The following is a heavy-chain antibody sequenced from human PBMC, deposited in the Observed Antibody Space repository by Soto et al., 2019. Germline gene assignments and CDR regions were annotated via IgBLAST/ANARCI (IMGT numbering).Heavy chain of an antibody. Sequence: QEQLVESGGGVVQPGRSLRLSCAASGFTFSSYGMHWVRQAPGKGLEWVAVISYDGSNKYYADSVKGRFTISRDNSKNTLYLQMNSLRAEDTAVYYCAKCAYCSSTSCLGYWGQGTLVTVSS. D-gene: IGHD2-2*01. J-gene: IGHJ4*02. CDR3: AKCAYCSSTSCLGY. V-gene: IGHV3-30*18. CDR2: ISYDGSNK. CDR1: GFTFSSYG.